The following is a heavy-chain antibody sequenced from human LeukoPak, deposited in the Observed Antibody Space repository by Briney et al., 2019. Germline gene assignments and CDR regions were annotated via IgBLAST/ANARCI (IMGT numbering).Heavy chain of an antibody. CDR1: GFTFSSYG. J-gene: IGHJ4*02. V-gene: IGHV3-30*02. CDR3: AKVRELLLGNYFDY. CDR2: IRYDGSNK. Sequence: GSLRLSCAASGFTFSSYGMHWVRQAPGKGLEWVAFIRYDGSNKYYADSVKGRFTISRDNSKNTLYLQMNSLRAEDTAVYYCAKVRELLLGNYFDYWGQGTLVTVSS. D-gene: IGHD1-26*01.